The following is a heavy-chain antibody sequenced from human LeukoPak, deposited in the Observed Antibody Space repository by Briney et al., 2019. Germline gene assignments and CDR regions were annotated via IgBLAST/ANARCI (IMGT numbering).Heavy chain of an antibody. CDR2: ISDNGGST. J-gene: IGHJ4*02. D-gene: IGHD5-24*01. Sequence: GGSLRLSCAASRFTFSSYAMNWVRQAPGKGLEWVSTISDNGGSTYYADSVKGRFTISRDNSKNTLYLQMNSLRAEDTAVYYCAKDGDGYNGGFDCWGQGTLVTVSS. CDR1: RFTFSSYA. V-gene: IGHV3-23*01. CDR3: AKDGDGYNGGFDC.